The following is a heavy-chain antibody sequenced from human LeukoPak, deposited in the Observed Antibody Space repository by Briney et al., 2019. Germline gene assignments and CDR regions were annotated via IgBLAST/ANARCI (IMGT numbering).Heavy chain of an antibody. D-gene: IGHD3-16*02. J-gene: IGHJ5*02. Sequence: SETLSLTCAVYGGSFSSSSYYWGWIRQPPGRGLEWIGSIYYSGSTYYNPSLKSRVTISVDTSKNQFSLKLSSVTAADTAVYYCARGYYEDVYDYVWGSYRYSNWFDPWGQGTLVTVSS. CDR3: ARGYYEDVYDYVWGSYRYSNWFDP. V-gene: IGHV4-39*07. CDR2: IYYSGST. CDR1: GGSFSSSSYY.